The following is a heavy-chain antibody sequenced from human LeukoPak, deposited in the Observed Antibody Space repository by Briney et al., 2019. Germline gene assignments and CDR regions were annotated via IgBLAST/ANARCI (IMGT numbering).Heavy chain of an antibody. CDR1: GGSFSDYY. CDR3: ARSPHLKVPEHFDY. J-gene: IGHJ4*02. D-gene: IGHD1-14*01. V-gene: IGHV4-34*01. CDR2: INHRGTT. Sequence: PSETLSLTCAVYGGSFSDYYWNWIRQSPGKGLQWVGEINHRGTTNYNPSLKSRVTISVDTSKNQFSLKLSSVTAADTAVYYCARSPHLKVPEHFDYWGQGTLVTVSS.